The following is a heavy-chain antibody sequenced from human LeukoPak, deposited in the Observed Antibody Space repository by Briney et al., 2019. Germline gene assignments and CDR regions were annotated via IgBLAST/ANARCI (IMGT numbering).Heavy chain of an antibody. Sequence: PGGSLRLSCAASGFTFSNYGMSWVRQAPGKGLEWVSSIIDSGGRTDYADSVKGRFTISRDNAKNSLYLQMNSLRAEDTAVYYCAELGITMIGGVWGKGTTVTISS. J-gene: IGHJ6*04. V-gene: IGHV3-23*01. CDR3: AELGITMIGGV. CDR1: GFTFSNYG. D-gene: IGHD3-10*02. CDR2: IIDSGGRT.